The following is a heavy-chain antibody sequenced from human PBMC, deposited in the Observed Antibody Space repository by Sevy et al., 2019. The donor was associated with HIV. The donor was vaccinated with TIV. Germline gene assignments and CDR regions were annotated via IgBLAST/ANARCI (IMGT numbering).Heavy chain of an antibody. CDR3: ARGTSLGSFDP. V-gene: IGHV3-74*01. Sequence: GGSLRLSCAASGFTFDSYWLHWVRQDPWKGLEWVSCVDFDGGRTEYADSVKGRFTISRDNAKNMLYLEMNSLRVEDTAEYYCARGTSLGSFDPWGQGTQVTVSS. CDR2: VDFDGGRT. J-gene: IGHJ5*02. D-gene: IGHD7-27*01. CDR1: GFTFDSYW.